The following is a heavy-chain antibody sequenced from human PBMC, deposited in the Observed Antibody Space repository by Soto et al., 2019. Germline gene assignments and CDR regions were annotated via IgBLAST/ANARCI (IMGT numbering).Heavy chain of an antibody. V-gene: IGHV3-23*01. J-gene: IGHJ3*01. D-gene: IGHD4-17*01. CDR2: ISGSDYRT. Sequence: EVQLLESGGGLVQPGGSLRLSCVASVGSGFTFTDYAMAWVRQAPEKGLEWVSGISGSDYRTYYADSVKGRFTISRDNSKNTLFLQMNSLGVEDTAIYYCVGDYGGLEGFDDWGQGTMVTVSS. CDR1: VGSGFTFTDYA. CDR3: VGDYGGLEGFDD.